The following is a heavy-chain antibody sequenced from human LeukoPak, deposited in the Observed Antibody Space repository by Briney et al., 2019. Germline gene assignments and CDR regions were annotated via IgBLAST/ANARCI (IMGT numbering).Heavy chain of an antibody. Sequence: PSETLSLTCTVSGGSISSYYRSWIRQPPGKGLEWIGSIYHSGSTYYNPSLKSRVTISVDTSKNQFSLKLSSVTAADTAVYYCARGVYDFWSGYPPFFDYWGQGTLVTVSS. D-gene: IGHD3-3*01. CDR1: GGSISSYY. V-gene: IGHV4-38-2*02. CDR3: ARGVYDFWSGYPPFFDY. CDR2: IYHSGST. J-gene: IGHJ4*02.